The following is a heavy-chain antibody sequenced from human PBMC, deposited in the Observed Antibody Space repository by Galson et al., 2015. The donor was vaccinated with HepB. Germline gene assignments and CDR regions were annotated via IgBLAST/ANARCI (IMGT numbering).Heavy chain of an antibody. V-gene: IGHV3-23*01. CDR1: GFSFTRYA. J-gene: IGHJ4*02. Sequence: SLRLSCAASGFSFTRYAMTWVRQAPGKGLEWVSSITSSGGNSCYTDSVKGRFTVSRDNSKNTLLLQLNSLRAEDTAMYFCAEDGIMVANNPYHFHYWGQGTLVTVSS. CDR2: ITSSGGNS. CDR3: AEDGIMVANNPYHFHY. D-gene: IGHD2-15*01.